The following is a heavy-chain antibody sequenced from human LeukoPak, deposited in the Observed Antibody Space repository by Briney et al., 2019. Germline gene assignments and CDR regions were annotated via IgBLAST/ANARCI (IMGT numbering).Heavy chain of an antibody. J-gene: IGHJ3*02. Sequence: SETLSLTCTVSGGSINTFYWSWIRQPAGKGLEGIGRIYSRGSTNYNPSLKSRVTMSVDPSKNQFSLKLSSVPAADTAVYYCARDPYYYGSGSSTTQDAFDIWGQGTMVTVSS. CDR2: IYSRGST. CDR1: GGSINTFY. V-gene: IGHV4-4*07. D-gene: IGHD3-10*01. CDR3: ARDPYYYGSGSSTTQDAFDI.